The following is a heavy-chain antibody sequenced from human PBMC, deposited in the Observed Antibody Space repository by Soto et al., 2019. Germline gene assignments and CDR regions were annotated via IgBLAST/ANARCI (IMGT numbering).Heavy chain of an antibody. D-gene: IGHD4-17*01. CDR3: ARPYYGGNKAEYFQH. Sequence: GVPLRLSCAASGLNFSRHGRHWVRKATGKGLEWVSVISSSSSNIYYADSVKGRFTISRDNAKNSLYLQMNSLRDEDTAVYYCARPYYGGNKAEYFQHWGQGTLVTVSS. CDR1: GLNFSRHG. CDR2: ISSSSSNI. J-gene: IGHJ1*01. V-gene: IGHV3-48*02.